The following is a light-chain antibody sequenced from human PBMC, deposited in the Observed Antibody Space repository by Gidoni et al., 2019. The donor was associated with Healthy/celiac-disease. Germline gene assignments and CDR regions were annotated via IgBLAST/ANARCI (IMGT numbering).Light chain of an antibody. V-gene: IGKV3D-20*01. Sequence: EIVLTQSQATLSLSTVERATLSCGASHSVISSYLAWYQQKPGLAPRLLIYDASSRATGIPDRFSGSGSGTDFTLTISSLEPEDFAVYYCQQYGSSPRTFGPGTKVEIK. CDR2: DAS. J-gene: IGKJ1*01. CDR1: HSVISSY. CDR3: QQYGSSPRT.